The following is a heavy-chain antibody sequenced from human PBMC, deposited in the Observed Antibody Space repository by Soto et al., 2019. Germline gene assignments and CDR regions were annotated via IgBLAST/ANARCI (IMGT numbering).Heavy chain of an antibody. D-gene: IGHD2-15*01. CDR3: ARRGGYCSGGSCYPGAFDI. Sequence: QVQLVQSGAEVKKPGSSVKVSCKASGGTFSSYAISWVRQAPGQGLEWMGGIIPIFGTANYAQKFQGRVTITAYESTSTAYMELSSLRSEDTAVYYCARRGGYCSGGSCYPGAFDIWGQGTMVTVSS. CDR2: IIPIFGTA. V-gene: IGHV1-69*12. CDR1: GGTFSSYA. J-gene: IGHJ3*02.